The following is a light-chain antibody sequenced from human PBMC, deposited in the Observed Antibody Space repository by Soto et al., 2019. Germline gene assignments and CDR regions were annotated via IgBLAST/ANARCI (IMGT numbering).Light chain of an antibody. Sequence: EIVLTQSPGTLSLSPGERATLSCRASQGVNSNYLARSQRKPGPAPRPLIFGASNRATDVPYRFSASGSGNDFTLTITRLEAEDFAVYYCQQYDSTPPTFGQGTKVEVK. J-gene: IGKJ1*01. CDR2: GAS. V-gene: IGKV3-20*01. CDR1: QGVNSNY. CDR3: QQYDSTPPT.